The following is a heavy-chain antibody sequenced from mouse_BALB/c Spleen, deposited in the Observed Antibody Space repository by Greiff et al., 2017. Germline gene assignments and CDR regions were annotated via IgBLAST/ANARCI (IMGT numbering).Heavy chain of an antibody. V-gene: IGHV1-69*02. CDR1: GYTFTSYW. CDR2: IDPSDSYT. CDR3: ASYYYGFAY. J-gene: IGHJ3*01. Sequence: QVQLQQPGAELVKPGASVKLSCKASGYTFTSYWMHWVKQRPGQGLEWIGEIDPSDSYTNYNQKFKGKATLTVDKSSSTAYMQLSRLTSEDSAVYYCASYYYGFAYWGQGTLVTVSA. D-gene: IGHD1-1*01.